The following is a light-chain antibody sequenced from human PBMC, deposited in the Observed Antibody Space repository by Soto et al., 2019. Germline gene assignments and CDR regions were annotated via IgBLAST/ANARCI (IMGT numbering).Light chain of an antibody. J-gene: IGKJ1*01. V-gene: IGKV3-20*01. CDR3: QQYLASPPWT. Sequence: EIVLTQSPGTLSLSPGERATLSCRASQSVNSGYLAWYQQKPGQAPRLLIYGTSTRAAGIPDRFSGSGSGTEFTLTISRLEPEDFAVYSCQQYLASPPWTFGQGTKVE. CDR1: QSVNSGY. CDR2: GTS.